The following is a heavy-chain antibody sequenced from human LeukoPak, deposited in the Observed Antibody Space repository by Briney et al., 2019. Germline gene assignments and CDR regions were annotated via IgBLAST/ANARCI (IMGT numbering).Heavy chain of an antibody. Sequence: GSLRLSCAASGFTFSSYWMSWVRQAPGKGLEWVANIKQDGSEKYYVDSVKGRFTISRDNAKNSLYLQMNSLRAEDTAVYYCARPLVNYDSSGYGYWGQGTLVTVSS. J-gene: IGHJ4*02. V-gene: IGHV3-7*01. CDR3: ARPLVNYDSSGYGY. CDR2: IKQDGSEK. D-gene: IGHD3-22*01. CDR1: GFTFSSYW.